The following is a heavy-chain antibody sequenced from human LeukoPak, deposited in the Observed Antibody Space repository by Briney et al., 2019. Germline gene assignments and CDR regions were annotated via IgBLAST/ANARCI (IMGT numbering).Heavy chain of an antibody. CDR1: GVSFSGYY. V-gene: IGHV4-34*01. J-gene: IGHJ4*02. CDR2: INHSGST. Sequence: SETLSLTCAVYGVSFSGYYWSWIRQPPGKGLEWIGEINHSGSTNYNPSLKSRVTISVDTSKNQFSLKLSSVTAADTAVYYCAGRDGPYYFDYWGQGTLVTVSS. D-gene: IGHD5-24*01. CDR3: AGRDGPYYFDY.